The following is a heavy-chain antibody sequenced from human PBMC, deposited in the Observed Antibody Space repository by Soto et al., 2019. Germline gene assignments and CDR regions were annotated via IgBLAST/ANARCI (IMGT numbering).Heavy chain of an antibody. Sequence: GGSLRLSCAASGLTFSDYAMSWVRQAPGKGLEWVSDISGSGSSTYYADSVKGRFTISRDNAKNSLYLQMNSLRAEDTAVYYCARNVLPEIAVAGLIDYWCQGTLVTGSS. D-gene: IGHD6-19*01. CDR2: ISGSGSST. V-gene: IGHV3-11*01. CDR3: ARNVLPEIAVAGLIDY. J-gene: IGHJ4*02. CDR1: GLTFSDYA.